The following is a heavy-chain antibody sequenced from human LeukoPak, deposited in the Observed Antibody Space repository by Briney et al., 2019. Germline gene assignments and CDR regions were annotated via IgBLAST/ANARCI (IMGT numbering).Heavy chain of an antibody. J-gene: IGHJ4*02. CDR3: ARGRVAATSVTSY. Sequence: SETLSLTCAVYGVSFSGYYWSWIRQPPGKGLEWIGEINHSGSTNYNPSLKSRVTISIDTSNNHYSLKLSSVTAADTAVYYCARGRVAATSVTSYWGQGTLVTVSS. V-gene: IGHV4-34*01. CDR2: INHSGST. CDR1: GVSFSGYY. D-gene: IGHD2-15*01.